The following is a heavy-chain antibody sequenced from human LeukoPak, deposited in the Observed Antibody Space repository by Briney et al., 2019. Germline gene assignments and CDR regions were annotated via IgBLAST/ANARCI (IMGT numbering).Heavy chain of an antibody. CDR1: GFTFSSYA. V-gene: IGHV3-23*01. J-gene: IGHJ4*02. Sequence: GGSLRLSCAASGFTFSSYAMSWVRQAPGKGLEWVSAISGSGGSTYYADSVKGRFTISRDNSKNTLYLQMNSLRAEDTAVYYCAKTNMITFGGVIVRPLSYFDYWGQGTLVTVSS. CDR3: AKTNMITFGGVIVRPLSYFDY. CDR2: ISGSGGST. D-gene: IGHD3-16*02.